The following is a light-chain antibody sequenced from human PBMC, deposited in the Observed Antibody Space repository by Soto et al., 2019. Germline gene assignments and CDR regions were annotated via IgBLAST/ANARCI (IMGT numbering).Light chain of an antibody. J-gene: IGLJ2*01. CDR3: SSYASSSSPYVV. CDR1: SSDVGGYND. CDR2: AVS. V-gene: IGLV2-14*01. Sequence: QSALTQPASVSGSPGQSITISCTGTSSDVGGYNDVSWYQQHPGMAPKLMIYAVSNRPSGVSNRFSGSKSGNTASLTISGLQAQDEAHYYCSSYASSSSPYVVFGGGTKLTVL.